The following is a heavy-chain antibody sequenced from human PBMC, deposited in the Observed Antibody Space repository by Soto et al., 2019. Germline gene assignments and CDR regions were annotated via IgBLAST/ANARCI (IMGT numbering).Heavy chain of an antibody. CDR1: GYTFTSYG. CDR2: ICAYNGNT. D-gene: IGHD1-7*01. V-gene: IGHV1-18*01. Sequence: ASVKVSCQASGYTFTSYGISWVRQAPGQGLEWMGWICAYNGNTYYAQKHQGRVTMTTDTSTSTAYMELRSLRSDDTAVYYCARDGYNWNLFYYGMDVWGQGTTVTVSS. CDR3: ARDGYNWNLFYYGMDV. J-gene: IGHJ6*02.